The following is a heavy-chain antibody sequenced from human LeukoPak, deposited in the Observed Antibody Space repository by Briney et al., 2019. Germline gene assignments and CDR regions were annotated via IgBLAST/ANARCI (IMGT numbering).Heavy chain of an antibody. CDR2: IYHSGST. V-gene: IGHV4-38-2*02. CDR3: ARDIPKVGGWPPTYYMDV. CDR1: GYSISSGYY. Sequence: SETLSLTCTVSGYSISSGYYWGWIRQPPGKGLEWIGSIYHSGSTYYNPSLKSRVTISVDTSKNQFSLKLSSVTAADTAVYYCARDIPKVGGWPPTYYMDVWGKGTTVTVSS. D-gene: IGHD1-26*01. J-gene: IGHJ6*03.